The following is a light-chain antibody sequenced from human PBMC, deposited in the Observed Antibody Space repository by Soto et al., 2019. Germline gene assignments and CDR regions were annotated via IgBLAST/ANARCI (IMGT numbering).Light chain of an antibody. Sequence: QSPSTLPASVDARVTITCKASQNISSYLIWYQQKPGQAPRLLIYGASTRATGIPARFSGSGSGTEFTLTIRSLQPEDFATYYCQHGYGAPYNFGQGTKVDIK. J-gene: IGKJ2*01. CDR1: QNISSY. CDR2: GAS. CDR3: QHGYGAPYN. V-gene: IGKV3-15*01.